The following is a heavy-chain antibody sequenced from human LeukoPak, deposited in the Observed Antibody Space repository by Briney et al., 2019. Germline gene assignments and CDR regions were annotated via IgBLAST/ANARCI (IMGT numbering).Heavy chain of an antibody. CDR3: ARDDAADGGGLDS. J-gene: IGHJ4*02. Sequence: SETLSLTCTVTGGSISSGGYSWNWFRQHPGKGLEWIGYIYHSGNTFYNPSLKSRVSIAVDTSRNQFSLKLTSVTAADTAVYYCARDDAADGGGLDSWGQGTLVTVSS. D-gene: IGHD2-15*01. V-gene: IGHV4-31*03. CDR2: IYHSGNT. CDR1: GGSISSGGYS.